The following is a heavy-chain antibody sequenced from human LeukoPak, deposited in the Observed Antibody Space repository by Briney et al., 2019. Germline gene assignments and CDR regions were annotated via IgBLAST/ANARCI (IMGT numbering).Heavy chain of an antibody. J-gene: IGHJ3*02. CDR3: ARDPRTKWELLANDAFDI. D-gene: IGHD1-26*01. CDR2: IYYSGST. V-gene: IGHV4-39*07. Sequence: SETLSLTCTVSGGSISSSSYYWGWIRQPPGKGLEWIGSIYYSGSTYYNPSLKSRVTISVDTSKNQFSLKLSSVTAADTAVYYCARDPRTKWELLANDAFDIWGQGTMVTVSS. CDR1: GGSISSSSYY.